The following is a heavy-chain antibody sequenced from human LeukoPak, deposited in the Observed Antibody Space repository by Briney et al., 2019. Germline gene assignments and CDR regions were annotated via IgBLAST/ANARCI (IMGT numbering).Heavy chain of an antibody. J-gene: IGHJ4*02. CDR3: ARVPFWYYYDSSGYPMYFDY. CDR2: ISACNGNT. D-gene: IGHD3-22*01. Sequence: ASVKVSCKASGYTFTSYGISWVRQAPGQGLEWMGWISACNGNTNYAQKLQGRVTMTTDTSTSTAYMELRSLRSDDTAVYYCARVPFWYYYDSSGYPMYFDYWGQGTLVTVSS. V-gene: IGHV1-18*01. CDR1: GYTFTSYG.